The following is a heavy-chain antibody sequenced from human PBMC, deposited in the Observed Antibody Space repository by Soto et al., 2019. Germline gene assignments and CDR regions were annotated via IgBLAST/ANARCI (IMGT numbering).Heavy chain of an antibody. CDR3: PRKPQRHILVVTVTLTYGTDV. Sequence: PGESLRLSCKGSEYNFTSNSISNMRQKPGIGPYWMGRFDPSDCYTHYSPYVPGHVTISADKSISTASLQWSSLKASDTSMYYCPRKPQRHILVVTVTLTYGTDVWGHGTT. CDR1: EYNFTSNS. CDR2: FDPSDCYT. V-gene: IGHV5-10-1*01. J-gene: IGHJ6*02. D-gene: IGHD2-21*02.